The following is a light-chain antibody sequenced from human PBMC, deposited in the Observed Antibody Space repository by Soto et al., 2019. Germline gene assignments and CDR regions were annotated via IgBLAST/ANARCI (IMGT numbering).Light chain of an antibody. CDR2: EVN. V-gene: IGLV2-23*02. Sequence: QSVLTQPASVSGSPGQSITISCTGTSSNVGSYKLVSWYQQHPGKAPKLMIFEVNKRPSVVSNRFSGSKSGNTVSLTISGLKVEDEADYYCCSSGGSPTYVFGTGTKGTGL. CDR1: SSNVGSYKL. J-gene: IGLJ1*01. CDR3: CSSGGSPTYV.